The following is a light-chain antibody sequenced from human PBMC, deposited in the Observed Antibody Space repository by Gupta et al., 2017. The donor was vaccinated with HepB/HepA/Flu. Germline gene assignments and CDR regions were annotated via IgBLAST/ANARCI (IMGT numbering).Light chain of an antibody. Sequence: SALTQLASVPGSLGPSIPMSSTGTTSGIGTDDNFAWYQQHPGKAPKLIIFDVTNRPSGVSSRFSGSKSGNTASLTISGLQAEEEGDYFCCSYTSATTSYVVFGGGTKLTVL. J-gene: IGLJ2*01. CDR3: CSYTSATTSYVV. CDR2: DVT. CDR1: TSGIGTDDN. V-gene: IGLV2-14*01.